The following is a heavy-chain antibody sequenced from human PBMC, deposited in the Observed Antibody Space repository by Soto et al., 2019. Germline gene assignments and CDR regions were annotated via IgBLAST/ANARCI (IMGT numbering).Heavy chain of an antibody. V-gene: IGHV3-30*18. CDR1: GFTFSDYA. D-gene: IGHD3-9*01. CDR2: VSHDGRNT. CDR3: AKGHYDILTGLDY. Sequence: GGSLRLSCAASGFTFSDYAMHWVRQAPGKGLEWVAVVSHDGRNTHYADSVKGRFTISRDNSTNTLYLQMNSLRVEDTAVYYCAKGHYDILTGLDYWGQGILVPVSP. J-gene: IGHJ4*02.